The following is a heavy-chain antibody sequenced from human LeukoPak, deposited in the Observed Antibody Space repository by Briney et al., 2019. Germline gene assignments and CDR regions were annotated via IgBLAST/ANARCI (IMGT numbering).Heavy chain of an antibody. J-gene: IGHJ4*02. V-gene: IGHV3-53*01. D-gene: IGHD2-8*01. CDR3: ARDPNGNLHFDY. CDR2: IYYNGNT. CDR1: GLIVSNSY. Sequence: GGSLRLSCASSGLIVSNSYMNWVRQAAGTGVEWVSVIYYNGNTFYADSVMGRFTISRDNSKNTLYLQMNSLRAEDTAVYYCARDPNGNLHFDYWGQGTLVTVSS.